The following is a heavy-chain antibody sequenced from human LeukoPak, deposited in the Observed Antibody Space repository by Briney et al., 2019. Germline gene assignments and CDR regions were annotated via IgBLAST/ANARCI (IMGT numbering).Heavy chain of an antibody. V-gene: IGHV4-59*01. CDR2: IHYSGST. CDR3: ARATYSSPSLWFDP. CDR1: GGSIRSYY. Sequence: SETLSLTCSVSGGSIRSYYWSWIRLPPGRGLEWIGYIHYSGSTNYNSSLKSRVTISLDTSKNQFSLKLSSVTAADTAVYYCARATYSSPSLWFDPWGQGALVSVSS. J-gene: IGHJ5*02. D-gene: IGHD6-6*01.